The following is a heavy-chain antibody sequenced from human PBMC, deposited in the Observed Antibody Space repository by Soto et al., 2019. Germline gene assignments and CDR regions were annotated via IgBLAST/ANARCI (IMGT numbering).Heavy chain of an antibody. CDR2: IYYSGST. J-gene: IGHJ4*02. D-gene: IGHD3-3*01. V-gene: IGHV4-39*01. CDR1: GGSISSSSYY. Sequence: PSETLSLTCTVSGGSISSSSYYWGWIRQPPGKGLEWIGSIYYSGSTYYNPSLKSRVTISVDTSKNQFSLKLSSVTAADTAVYYCARQAARGFWSGYYGNMEFDYWGQGTLVTVSS. CDR3: ARQAARGFWSGYYGNMEFDY.